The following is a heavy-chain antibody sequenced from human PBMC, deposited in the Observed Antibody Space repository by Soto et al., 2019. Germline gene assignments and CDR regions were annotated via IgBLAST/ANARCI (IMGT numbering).Heavy chain of an antibody. D-gene: IGHD2-21*01. Sequence: EVQLVESGGGLVQPGGSLRLSCKASGFMFSTYWMSWVRQAPGKGLEWVATINQDGSDIHYVDSVRGRFSISRDNAESSLHLQMNSLRAEDTAVYYCVRGCDKSHCPYYLDVWGKANTVIVSS. CDR1: GFMFSTYW. V-gene: IGHV3-7*04. CDR3: VRGCDKSHCPYYLDV. CDR2: INQDGSDI. J-gene: IGHJ6*03.